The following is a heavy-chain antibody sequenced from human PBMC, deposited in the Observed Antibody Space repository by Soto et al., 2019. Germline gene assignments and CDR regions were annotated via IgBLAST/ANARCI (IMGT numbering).Heavy chain of an antibody. J-gene: IGHJ4*02. CDR1: GGSFSNYA. CDR2: ITPMFGIA. V-gene: IGHV1-69*01. Sequence: VPLVQSGAEVKKPGSSVRVSCKASGGSFSNYAVTWVRQAPGQRLEWMGGITPMFGIANYAQKFQGRVTLTADESTGTAYMELSSLRSDDTATYYCASDRHHSGFEDWGQGTLVTVSS. CDR3: ASDRHHSGFED.